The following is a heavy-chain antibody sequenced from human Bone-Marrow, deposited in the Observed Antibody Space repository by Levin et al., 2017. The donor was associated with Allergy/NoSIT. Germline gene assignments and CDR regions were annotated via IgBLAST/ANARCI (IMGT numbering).Heavy chain of an antibody. CDR3: ARDRDFYYVSGSRDNAMGV. D-gene: IGHD3-10*01. V-gene: IGHV4-59*01. J-gene: IGHJ6*02. Sequence: SQTLSLTCTVSGDSIRRYYWNWIRQPPGKGLEWLGYVFYTGVPKYSPSLRSRLTLSTDTSKNQISLKLTNVTAADTAVYYCARDRDFYYVSGSRDNAMGVWGQGTTVTVSS. CDR2: VFYTGVP. CDR1: GDSIRRYY.